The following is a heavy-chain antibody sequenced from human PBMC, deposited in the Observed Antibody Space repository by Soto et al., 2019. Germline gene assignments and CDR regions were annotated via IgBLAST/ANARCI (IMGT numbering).Heavy chain of an antibody. CDR2: ISAYNGNT. CDR1: GYTFTSYG. Sequence: ASVKVSCKASGYTFTSYGISWVRQAPGQGLEWMGWISAYNGNTNYAQKLQGRVTMTTDTTTSTAYMELRSLRSDDTAVYYCARSGPYYDFWSGYYRDYYYGMDVWGQGTTVTVS. V-gene: IGHV1-18*01. J-gene: IGHJ6*02. CDR3: ARSGPYYDFWSGYYRDYYYGMDV. D-gene: IGHD3-3*01.